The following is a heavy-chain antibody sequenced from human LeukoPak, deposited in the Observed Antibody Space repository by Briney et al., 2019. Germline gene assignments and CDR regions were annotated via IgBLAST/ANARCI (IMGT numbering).Heavy chain of an antibody. D-gene: IGHD2-15*01. V-gene: IGHV4-59*08. CDR3: ARRPPYGSGGSFYVRAFDI. CDR1: GDPISSYY. CDR2: IYYSVST. J-gene: IGHJ3*02. Sequence: SETLSLTCTVSGDPISSYYWSWIRQPPGKGLEWIGYIYYSVSTDYNPSLKSRVTISVSTSENQFSLNLSSVTAADTAVYYCARRPPYGSGGSFYVRAFDIWGQGTMVTVSS.